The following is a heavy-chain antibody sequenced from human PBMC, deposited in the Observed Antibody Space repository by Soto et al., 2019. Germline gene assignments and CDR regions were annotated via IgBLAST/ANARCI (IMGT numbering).Heavy chain of an antibody. J-gene: IGHJ4*02. CDR1: GFTFRDYA. CDR3: ARGRLPGWELVPSYFDY. V-gene: IGHV3-49*04. D-gene: IGHD1-26*01. Sequence: GGSLRLSCTASGFTFRDYAMSWVRQAPGKGLEWVGFIRSKAYSATTEYAASVRGRFTISRDDSKSIAYLQVNSLGAEDTAVYYCARGRLPGWELVPSYFDYWGQGTLVTVSS. CDR2: IRSKAYSATT.